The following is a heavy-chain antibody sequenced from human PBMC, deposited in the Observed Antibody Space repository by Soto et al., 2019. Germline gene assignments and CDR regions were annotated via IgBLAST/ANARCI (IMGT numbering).Heavy chain of an antibody. CDR2: IYYSGST. CDR3: ARMLGATIFDY. V-gene: IGHV4-31*03. Sequence: SETLSLTCTVSGGSISSSGYYWNWIRQHPGKGLEWIGYIYYSGSTYYNPSLKSRVTISVDTSKNQFSLKLSSVTAADTTVYYCARMLGATIFDYWGQGTLVTVSS. D-gene: IGHD5-12*01. CDR1: GGSISSSGYY. J-gene: IGHJ4*02.